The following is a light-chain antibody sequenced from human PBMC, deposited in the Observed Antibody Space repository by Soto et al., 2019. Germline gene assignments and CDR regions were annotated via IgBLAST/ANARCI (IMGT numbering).Light chain of an antibody. CDR1: QSVFYSSNNKNY. J-gene: IGKJ4*01. CDR2: WAS. Sequence: DIVMTQSPDSLAVSLGERATINCKSSQSVFYSSNNKNYLAWYQQKPGQPPKLLIYWASTRESVVPDRCSGSGSGTDFTLTISSLQAEDVAVYYCQQYYSTPQLTFGGGTKVEIK. V-gene: IGKV4-1*01. CDR3: QQYYSTPQLT.